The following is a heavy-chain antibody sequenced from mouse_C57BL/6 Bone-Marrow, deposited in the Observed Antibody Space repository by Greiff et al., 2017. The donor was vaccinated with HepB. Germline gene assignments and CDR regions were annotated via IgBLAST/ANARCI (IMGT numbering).Heavy chain of an antibody. CDR2: ISSGGSYT. D-gene: IGHD4-1*01. CDR1: GFTFSSYG. CDR3: ARLLTLMDY. Sequence: EVMLVESGGDLVKPGGSLKLSCAASGFTFSSYGMSWVRQTPDKRLEWVATISSGGSYTYYPDSVKGRFTISRDNAKNTLYLQMSSLKSEDTAMYYCARLLTLMDYWGQGTSVTVSS. J-gene: IGHJ4*01. V-gene: IGHV5-6*01.